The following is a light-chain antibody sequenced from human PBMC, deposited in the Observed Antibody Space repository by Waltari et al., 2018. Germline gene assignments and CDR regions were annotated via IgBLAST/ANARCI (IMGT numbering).Light chain of an antibody. V-gene: IGLV3-19*01. CDR1: SLRSYY. J-gene: IGLJ3*02. CDR2: GKN. CDR3: NSRDSSGNPWV. Sequence: SSELTQDPAVSVALGQTVRITCQGDSLRSYYASWYQQKPGQAPVIVIYGKNNRRSGIPDRFSGSSSANTASVTITGAQAEDEADYYCNSRDSSGNPWVFGGGTKLTVL.